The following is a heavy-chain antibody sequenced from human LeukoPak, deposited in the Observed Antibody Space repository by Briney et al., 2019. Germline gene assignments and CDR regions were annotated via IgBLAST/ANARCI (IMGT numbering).Heavy chain of an antibody. CDR3: ARLSRTFSRLGAFDY. D-gene: IGHD2/OR15-2a*01. V-gene: IGHV3-33*01. CDR2: IWYDGSNK. J-gene: IGHJ4*02. Sequence: PGRSLRLSCAASGFTFSSYGMHWVRQAPGKGLEWVAVIWYDGSNKYYADSVKGRFTISRDNSKNTLYLQMNSLRAEDTAVYYCARLSRTFSRLGAFDYWGQGTLVTVSS. CDR1: GFTFSSYG.